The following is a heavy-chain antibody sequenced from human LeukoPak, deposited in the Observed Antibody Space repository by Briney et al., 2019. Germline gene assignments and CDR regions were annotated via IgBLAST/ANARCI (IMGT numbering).Heavy chain of an antibody. CDR3: ARSGRYYGSGSLDDY. J-gene: IGHJ4*02. CDR1: GYTFTSYG. Sequence: ASVKVSCKASGYTFTSYGISWVRQAPGQGLEWMGWISAYNGNTNYAQKLQGRVTMTTDTPTSTAYMELRSLRSDDTAVYYCARSGRYYGSGSLDDYWGQGTLVTVSS. CDR2: ISAYNGNT. D-gene: IGHD3-10*01. V-gene: IGHV1-18*01.